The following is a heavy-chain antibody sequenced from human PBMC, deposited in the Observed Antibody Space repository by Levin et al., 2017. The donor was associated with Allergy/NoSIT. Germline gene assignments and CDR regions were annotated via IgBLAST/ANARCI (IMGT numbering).Heavy chain of an antibody. Sequence: GESLKISCKASGYTFDSYGFSWVRQAPGQGLEWMGWISGDSGDTDYAQKLQGRLTMTTDTSTTTAYMELRSLRSDDTAVYYCARAPKMGFCSGGSCPGGDYWGQGTLVIVSS. CDR2: ISGDSGDT. V-gene: IGHV1-18*01. CDR3: ARAPKMGFCSGGSCPGGDY. J-gene: IGHJ4*02. D-gene: IGHD2-15*01. CDR1: GYTFDSYG.